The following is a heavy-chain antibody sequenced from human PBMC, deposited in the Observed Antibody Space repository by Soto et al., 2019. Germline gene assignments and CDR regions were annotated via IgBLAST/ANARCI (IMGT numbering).Heavy chain of an antibody. V-gene: IGHV3-23*01. Sequence: EVQLLESGGGLVQPGGSLRLSCAASGFTFSSYAMTWVRQAPGRGLEWVSAIDGSGGRTYYADFERGRFTISRDNSQNTVQIQRHSLRADDSAVDHCANDRYFDWPTGTNYWGQGTLGTGSS. CDR1: GFTFSSYA. CDR3: ANDRYFDWPTGTNY. J-gene: IGHJ4*02. D-gene: IGHD3-9*01. CDR2: IDGSGGRT.